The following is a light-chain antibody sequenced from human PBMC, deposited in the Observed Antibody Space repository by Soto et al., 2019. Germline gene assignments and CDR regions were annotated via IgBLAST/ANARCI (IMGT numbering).Light chain of an antibody. CDR2: GNT. Sequence: QLVLTQPPSVSGAPGQRVTISCTGSSSNIGAGYGVHWYQQLPGTAPKLLIFGNTNRPSGVPDRFSGSKSGASGSLAITGLQAEDEADYYCQSWDSSLSVVFGGGTKLTVL. CDR3: QSWDSSLSVV. J-gene: IGLJ2*01. V-gene: IGLV1-40*01. CDR1: SSNIGAGYG.